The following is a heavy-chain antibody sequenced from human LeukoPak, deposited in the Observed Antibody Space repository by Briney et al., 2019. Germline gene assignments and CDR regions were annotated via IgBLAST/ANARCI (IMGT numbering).Heavy chain of an antibody. Sequence: SETLSLTCTVSGYSISSGYYWGWIRPPPGKGLEWIGSIYHSGSTDYNPSLKSRVTISVDTSKNQFSLKLRSVTAADTAVYYCAGQQQLVLLDWFDPWGQGTLVTVSS. V-gene: IGHV4-38-2*02. J-gene: IGHJ5*02. CDR3: AGQQQLVLLDWFDP. CDR1: GYSISSGYY. D-gene: IGHD6-13*01. CDR2: IYHSGST.